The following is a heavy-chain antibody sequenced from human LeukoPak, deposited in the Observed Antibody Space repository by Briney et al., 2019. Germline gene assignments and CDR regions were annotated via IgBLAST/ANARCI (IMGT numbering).Heavy chain of an antibody. CDR2: INQGGSGK. Sequence: GGSQSPSCATSGFTFSNYWMSWVRQAPGEGLEWVANINQGGSGKYYLDSVKGRFSISRDNAKNSLFLRMDSLRADDTAVYYCARDRRSSAGSDFWGEGARVTVSS. D-gene: IGHD6-13*01. CDR1: GFTFSNYW. V-gene: IGHV3-7*01. CDR3: ARDRRSSAGSDF. J-gene: IGHJ4*02.